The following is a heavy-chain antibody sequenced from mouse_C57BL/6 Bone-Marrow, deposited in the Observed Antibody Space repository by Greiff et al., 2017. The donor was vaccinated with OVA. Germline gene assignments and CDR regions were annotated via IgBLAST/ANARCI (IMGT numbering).Heavy chain of an antibody. J-gene: IGHJ1*03. Sequence: EVKVVESGGGLVQSGRSLRLSCATSGFTFSDFYMEWVRHAPGKGLEWIAASRNKANAYTTEYSASVKGRFIVSRDTSQSILYLQMNDLRAEDTAIYYCARDNWDWYFDVWGTGTTVTVSS. CDR1: GFTFSDFY. CDR2: SRNKANAYTT. CDR3: ARDNWDWYFDV. V-gene: IGHV7-1*01. D-gene: IGHD4-1*01.